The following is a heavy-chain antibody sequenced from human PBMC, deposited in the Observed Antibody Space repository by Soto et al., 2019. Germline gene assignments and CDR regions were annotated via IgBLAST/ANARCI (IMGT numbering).Heavy chain of an antibody. Sequence: ASVKVSCKASGYTFTGYYMHWVRQAPGQGLEWMGWINPNSGGTNYAQKFQGWVTMTRDTSISTAYMELSRLRSDDTAVYYCARGVAITMVRGVIITLDYWGQGTLVTVSS. CDR1: GYTFTGYY. J-gene: IGHJ4*02. CDR2: INPNSGGT. CDR3: ARGVAITMVRGVIITLDY. D-gene: IGHD3-10*01. V-gene: IGHV1-2*04.